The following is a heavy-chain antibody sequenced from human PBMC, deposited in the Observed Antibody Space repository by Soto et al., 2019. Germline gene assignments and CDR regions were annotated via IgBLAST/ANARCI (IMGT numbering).Heavy chain of an antibody. CDR2: ISGSGGST. V-gene: IGHV3-23*01. CDR3: AKPPYDFWSGYYRRPWFDP. CDR1: GFTFSSYA. D-gene: IGHD3-3*01. J-gene: IGHJ5*02. Sequence: GGSLRLSCAASGFTFSSYAMSWVRQAPGKGLEWVSAISGSGGSTYHADSVKGRFTISRDNSKNTLYLQMNSLRAEDTAVYYCAKPPYDFWSGYYRRPWFDPWGQGTLVTVSS.